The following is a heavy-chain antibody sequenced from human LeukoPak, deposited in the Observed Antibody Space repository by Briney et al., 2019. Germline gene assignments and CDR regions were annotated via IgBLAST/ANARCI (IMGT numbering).Heavy chain of an antibody. CDR3: VRQGMEGEFDH. J-gene: IGHJ4*02. Sequence: GGSLRLSCATSGFKFTDYPMNWVRQAPGKGLVWVSRIKNDGAMTDYADSVKGRFTISRDSAKNTLYVQMDSLRTEDTALYYCVRQGMEGEFDHWGQGTLITVSS. CDR2: IKNDGAMT. V-gene: IGHV3-74*01. D-gene: IGHD1-1*01. CDR1: GFKFTDYP.